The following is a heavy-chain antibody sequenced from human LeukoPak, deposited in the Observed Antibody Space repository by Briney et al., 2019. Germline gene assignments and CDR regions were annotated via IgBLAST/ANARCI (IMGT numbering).Heavy chain of an antibody. CDR2: ISAYNGNT. CDR1: GYIFVSYG. D-gene: IGHD1-26*01. V-gene: IGHV1-18*01. J-gene: IGHJ6*02. CDR3: ARDDQEPGRYYYYYYGMDV. Sequence: ASVKVSCKASGYIFVSYGISWVRQAPGQGLEWMGWISAYNGNTNYAQKLQGRVTMTTDTSTSTAYMELRSLRSDDTAVYYCARDDQEPGRYYYYYYGMDVWGQGTTVTVSS.